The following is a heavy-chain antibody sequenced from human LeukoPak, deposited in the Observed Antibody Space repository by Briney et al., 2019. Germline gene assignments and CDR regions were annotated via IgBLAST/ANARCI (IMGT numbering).Heavy chain of an antibody. CDR1: GGSISTSAFC. J-gene: IGHJ6*03. Sequence: PSETPSLTCTVSGGSISTSAFCGGWIRHPRRKGLGLIGSIYYSGNEFYNPSLKSRVTISADTSKNQFSLKLNSVTAADTAMYYCARQISDYYYYYMDVWGEGITVTVSS. CDR2: IYYSGNE. V-gene: IGHV4-39*01. CDR3: ARQISDYYYYYMDV. D-gene: IGHD2/OR15-2a*01.